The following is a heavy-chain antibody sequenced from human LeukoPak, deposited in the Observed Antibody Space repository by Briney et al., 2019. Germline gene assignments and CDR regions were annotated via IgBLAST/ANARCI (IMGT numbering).Heavy chain of an antibody. V-gene: IGHV3-21*01. Sequence: GGSLGLSCAASGFTFSSYGMNWVRQAPGKGLEWVSSISSSSSYIYYADSVKGRFTISRDNAKNSLYLQMSSLRAEDTAVYYCASTPAVSSWYYYFDYWGQGTLVTVSS. J-gene: IGHJ4*02. CDR3: ASTPAVSSWYYYFDY. CDR1: GFTFSSYG. D-gene: IGHD6-13*01. CDR2: ISSSSSYI.